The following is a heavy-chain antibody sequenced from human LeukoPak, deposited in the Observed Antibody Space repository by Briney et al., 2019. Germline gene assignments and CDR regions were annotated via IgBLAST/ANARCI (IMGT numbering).Heavy chain of an antibody. J-gene: IGHJ4*02. V-gene: IGHV3-23*01. CDR2: VSDSGGST. CDR3: ASGYSYGPFDY. D-gene: IGHD5-18*01. CDR1: GFTFTSYS. Sequence: GGSLRLSCAASGFTFTSYSMSWVRQAPGKGLEWVSAVSDSGGSTYYADSVKGRFTISRDNSKNTVHLQMNSLRADDTAVYYCASGYSYGPFDYWGQGTLVTVSS.